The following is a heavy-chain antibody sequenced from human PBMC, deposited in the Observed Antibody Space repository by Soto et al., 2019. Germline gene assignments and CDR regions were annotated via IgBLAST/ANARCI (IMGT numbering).Heavy chain of an antibody. J-gene: IGHJ3*02. CDR3: ARDPQGLRWSPPDAFDI. CDR2: IIPIFGTA. CDR1: GGTFSSYA. D-gene: IGHD4-17*01. V-gene: IGHV1-69*01. Sequence: SVKVPCKASGGTFSSYAISWVRQAPGQGLEWMGGIIPIFGTANYAQKFQGRVTITADESTSTAYMELSSLRSEDTAVYYCARDPQGLRWSPPDAFDIWGQGTMVTVSS.